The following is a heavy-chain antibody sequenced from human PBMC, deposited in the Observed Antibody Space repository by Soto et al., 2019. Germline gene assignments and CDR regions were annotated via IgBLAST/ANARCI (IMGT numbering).Heavy chain of an antibody. D-gene: IGHD3-9*01. J-gene: IGHJ4*02. V-gene: IGHV1-18*01. Sequence: QGHLVQSGAEVKNPGASVKVSCKASGYIFVRYGLSWVRQAPGQGLEWMGWINTYNGDTDYAQEVQGRVTMTTDTSSNTAYMELRNLRSDDTAVYYCARNAQFTDNFSFDFWGQGTLVTVSS. CDR3: ARNAQFTDNFSFDF. CDR1: GYIFVRYG. CDR2: INTYNGDT.